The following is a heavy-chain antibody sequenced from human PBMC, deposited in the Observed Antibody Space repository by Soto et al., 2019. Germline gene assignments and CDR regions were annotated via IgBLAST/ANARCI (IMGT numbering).Heavy chain of an antibody. V-gene: IGHV1-69*13. J-gene: IGHJ5*02. D-gene: IGHD2-21*01. CDR1: GGTFSSYA. Sequence: SVKVSCKASGGTFSSYAISWVRQAPGQGLEWMGGIIPIFGTANYAQKFQGRVTITANESTSTAYMELSSLRSEDTAVYYCAREGPPRIEVDHNWFGPWGQGTLVTVSS. CDR2: IIPIFGTA. CDR3: AREGPPRIEVDHNWFGP.